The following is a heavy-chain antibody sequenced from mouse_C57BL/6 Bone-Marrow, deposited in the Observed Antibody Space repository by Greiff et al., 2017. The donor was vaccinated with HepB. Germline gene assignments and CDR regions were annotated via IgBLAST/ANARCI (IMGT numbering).Heavy chain of an antibody. CDR1: GYTFTSYW. Sequence: VQLQQSGAELVKPGASVKMSCKASGYTFTSYWITWVKQRPGQGLEWIGDIYPGSGSTNYNEKFKSKATLTVDTSSSTAYMQLSSLTSEDSAVYYCASYYGSKSDFDYWGQGTTLTVSS. CDR3: ASYYGSKSDFDY. V-gene: IGHV1-55*01. D-gene: IGHD1-1*01. CDR2: IYPGSGST. J-gene: IGHJ2*01.